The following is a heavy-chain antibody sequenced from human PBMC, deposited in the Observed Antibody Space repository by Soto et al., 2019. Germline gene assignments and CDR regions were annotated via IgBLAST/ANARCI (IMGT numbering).Heavy chain of an antibody. V-gene: IGHV4-30-4*01. CDR2: IYYSGST. CDR1: GGSISSGDYY. D-gene: IGHD3-10*01. J-gene: IGHJ5*02. CDR3: DRLSMVRGVIIRFDP. Sequence: QVQLQESGPGLVKPSQTLSLTCTVSGGSISSGDYYWSWIRQPPGKGLEWIGYIYYSGSTYYNPSLKSRVTISVDTSKNQFSLKLSSVTAADTAVYYCDRLSMVRGVIIRFDPWGQGTLVTVSS.